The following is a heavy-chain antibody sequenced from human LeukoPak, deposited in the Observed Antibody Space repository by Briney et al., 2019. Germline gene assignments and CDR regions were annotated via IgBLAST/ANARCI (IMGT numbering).Heavy chain of an antibody. V-gene: IGHV4-31*03. Sequence: PSQTLSLTCTVSGGSISSGGYYWSWIRQHPGKGLEWIGYIYYSGSTYYNPSLKSRVTISVDTSKNQFSLKLSSVTAADTAVYYCARVGSGSQGYYYYCMDVWGKGTTVTVSS. J-gene: IGHJ6*03. D-gene: IGHD1-26*01. CDR2: IYYSGST. CDR1: GGSISSGGYY. CDR3: ARVGSGSQGYYYYCMDV.